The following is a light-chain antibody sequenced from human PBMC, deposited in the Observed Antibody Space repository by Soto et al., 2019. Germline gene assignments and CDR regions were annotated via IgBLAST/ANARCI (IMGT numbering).Light chain of an antibody. CDR1: NSNIGAGYD. V-gene: IGLV1-40*01. CDR3: QSYDSSLSGWV. CDR2: GNS. Sequence: QAVVTQPPSVSGAPGQRVTISCTGYNSNIGAGYDVHWYQQLPGTAHKLLIYGNSNRPSGVPDRFPASKSGTSASLAITGLQAEDEADYYCQSYDSSLSGWVFGGGTPLTVL. J-gene: IGLJ3*02.